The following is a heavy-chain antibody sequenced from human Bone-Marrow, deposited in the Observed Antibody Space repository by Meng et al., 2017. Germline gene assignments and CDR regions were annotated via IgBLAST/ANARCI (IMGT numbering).Heavy chain of an antibody. J-gene: IGHJ5*02. D-gene: IGHD3-9*01. CDR2: INSDGSST. Sequence: GESLKISCAASGFTFSSYWMHWVRQAPGKGLVWVSRINSDGSSTSYADSVKGRFTISRENAKNTLYLQMNSLRAEDTAVYYCARGKRDQTKVLRYFDWLSTRNWFDPWGQGTLVTVSS. V-gene: IGHV3-74*01. CDR3: ARGKRDQTKVLRYFDWLSTRNWFDP. CDR1: GFTFSSYW.